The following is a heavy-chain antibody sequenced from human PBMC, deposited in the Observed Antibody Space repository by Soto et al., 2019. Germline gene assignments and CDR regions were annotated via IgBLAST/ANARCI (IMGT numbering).Heavy chain of an antibody. Sequence: EVQLVESGGGLVQPGGSLRLSCAASGFSVSKNYMGWVRQAPGKGLEWVSVIYSDDSTYYADSVKGRFTISRHNSKNTLYLQMNTLRHEDTAVYYCARFVLYGRFDYWGQGTLVTVSS. CDR3: ARFVLYGRFDY. D-gene: IGHD3-10*01. CDR2: IYSDDST. J-gene: IGHJ4*02. V-gene: IGHV3-53*04. CDR1: GFSVSKNY.